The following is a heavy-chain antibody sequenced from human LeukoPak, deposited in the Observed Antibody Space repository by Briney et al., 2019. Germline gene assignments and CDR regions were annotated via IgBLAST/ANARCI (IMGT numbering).Heavy chain of an antibody. CDR3: ARDIRREMAIPFDV. CDR2: TYSSGTT. Sequence: GGSLRLSCAASGFNVSNNYMHWVRQAPGERLEWVPVTYSSGTTYYADSVKGRFTISRDASKNTLHLQMNSLRVEDTAVYHCARDIRREMAIPFDVWGQGTLVTVSS. J-gene: IGHJ3*01. CDR1: GFNVSNNY. D-gene: IGHD5-24*01. V-gene: IGHV3-66*01.